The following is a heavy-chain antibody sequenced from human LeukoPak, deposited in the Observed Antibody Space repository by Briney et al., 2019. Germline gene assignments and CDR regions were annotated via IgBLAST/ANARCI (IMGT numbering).Heavy chain of an antibody. D-gene: IGHD2-15*01. J-gene: IGHJ4*02. CDR1: GGSISSGTYY. CDR3: ARVGSRTNFHFDY. V-gene: IGHV4-31*03. CDR2: IYYSGTT. Sequence: PSQTLSLPCTVSGGSISSGTYYWTWIRQHPGKGLEWIGNIYYSGTTDYTSSLRSRVTISRDTSKNQFSLKLSSVTAADTAVYYSARVGSRTNFHFDYWGQGTLVTVSS.